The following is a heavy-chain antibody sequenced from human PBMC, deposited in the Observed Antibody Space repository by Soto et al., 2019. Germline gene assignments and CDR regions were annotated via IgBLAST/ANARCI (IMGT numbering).Heavy chain of an antibody. CDR3: EKGHDFWSGYNH. Sequence: EVQLVESGGGLVQPGRSLRLSCAASGFTFDDYAMHWVRQAPGKGLEWVSGISWNSGSIGYADSVKGRFTISRDNAKNSLYLQMNSLRAEDTALYYCEKGHDFWSGYNHWGQGTLVTVSS. CDR2: ISWNSGSI. V-gene: IGHV3-9*01. D-gene: IGHD3-3*01. J-gene: IGHJ5*02. CDR1: GFTFDDYA.